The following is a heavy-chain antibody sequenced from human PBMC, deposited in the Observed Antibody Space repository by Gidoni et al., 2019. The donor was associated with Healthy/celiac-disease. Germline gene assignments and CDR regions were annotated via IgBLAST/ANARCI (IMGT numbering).Heavy chain of an antibody. CDR3: ARESGCSSTSCFDP. CDR1: VGTFSSYA. Sequence: VQLVQSGAEVKKPGSSVKVSCKGSVGTFSSYAISWVRPAPGQGLEWMGGIIPIFGTANYAQKCQGRVTITADESTSTAYMELSSLRSEDTAVYYCARESGCSSTSCFDPWGQGTLVTVSS. V-gene: IGHV1-69*01. CDR2: IIPIFGTA. D-gene: IGHD2-2*01. J-gene: IGHJ5*02.